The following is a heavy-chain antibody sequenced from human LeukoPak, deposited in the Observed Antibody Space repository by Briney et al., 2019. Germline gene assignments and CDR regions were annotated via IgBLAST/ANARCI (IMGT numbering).Heavy chain of an antibody. CDR3: ARNRQWLLADY. D-gene: IGHD3-22*01. Sequence: GGSLRLSCAASGFTFSNYWMSGVRQAPGEGLEWVANTKQDETEKHYGDSVKGRFTISRDNAQNSLYLQMNSLRAEDTAVYFCARNRQWLLADYWGQGTVVTVSS. J-gene: IGHJ4*02. CDR1: GFTFSNYW. CDR2: TKQDETEK. V-gene: IGHV3-7*04.